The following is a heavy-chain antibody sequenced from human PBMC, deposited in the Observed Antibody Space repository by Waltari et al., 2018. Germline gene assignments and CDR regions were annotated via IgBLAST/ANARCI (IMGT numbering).Heavy chain of an antibody. J-gene: IGHJ5*02. V-gene: IGHV3-21*01. CDR1: GFSFSVYN. Sequence: QLVESGGGLVKPGSSLRLSCAASGFSFSVYNMHWLRRAPGKGLEGVSSISSKSTNIYYADSVRGRFSISRDNAENSLILQMNNLRGEDTAVYYCARDTIFYGSGSYDPWGQGTRVTVSS. D-gene: IGHD3-10*01. CDR2: ISSKSTNI. CDR3: ARDTIFYGSGSYDP.